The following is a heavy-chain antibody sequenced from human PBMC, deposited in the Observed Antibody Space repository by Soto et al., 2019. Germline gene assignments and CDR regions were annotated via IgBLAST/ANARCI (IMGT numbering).Heavy chain of an antibody. Sequence: QVQLVQSGGELKKPGASVKVSCKASGYTFTNYAISWVRQAPGRGLEWMGWVNTYNGNPNYAQIFQCRVTMSTDTSTGTAYMELRSLKSDVSAIYYCARDTQYSTSWQRFDSWSQGTLVTVSS. CDR1: GYTFTNYA. J-gene: IGHJ4*02. D-gene: IGHD6-13*01. CDR2: VNTYNGNP. CDR3: ARDTQYSTSWQRFDS. V-gene: IGHV1-18*01.